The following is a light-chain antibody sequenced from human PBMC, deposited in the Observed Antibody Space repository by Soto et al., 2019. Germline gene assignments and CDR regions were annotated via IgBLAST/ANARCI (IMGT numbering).Light chain of an antibody. CDR2: GAS. CDR3: QQSHSIPRT. CDR1: QNINNY. J-gene: IGKJ3*01. V-gene: IGKV1-39*01. Sequence: DLQMTQSPSALAASVGDRVTITCRASQNINNYLNWYHQKPGRAPHLLIYGASSLQGGVPSRFSGSGSGTEFTLTISSLQPEDSAAYYCQQSHSIPRTFGHGTKVDIK.